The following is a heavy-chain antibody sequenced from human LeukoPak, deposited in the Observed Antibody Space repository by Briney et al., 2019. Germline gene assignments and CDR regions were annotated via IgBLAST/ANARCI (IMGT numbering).Heavy chain of an antibody. V-gene: IGHV4-39*01. J-gene: IGHJ4*02. CDR3: ARLRVSTGFDY. CDR1: DGSITRSSYY. CDR2: IYYSGIT. D-gene: IGHD2-8*01. Sequence: SETLSLTCTVSDGSITRSSYYWGWIRQTPGEGLDWIGSIYYSGITYYNPPLQGRVTMSVDTSKNQFSLKLNSVTVADTAVYYCARLRVSTGFDYWDQGIPVTVSS.